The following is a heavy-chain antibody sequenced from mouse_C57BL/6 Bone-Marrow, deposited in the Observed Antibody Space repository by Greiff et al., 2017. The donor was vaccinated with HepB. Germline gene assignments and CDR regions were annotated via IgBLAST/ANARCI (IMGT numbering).Heavy chain of an antibody. CDR1: GYTFTDYY. V-gene: IGHV1-76*01. CDR3: ARGRRGFAY. D-gene: IGHD2-12*01. Sequence: QVQLQQSGAELVRPGASVKLSCKASGYTFTDYYINWVKQRPGQGLEWIARIYPGSGNTYYNEKFKGKATLIAEKSSSTAYMQLSSLTSEDSAVYFCARGRRGFAYWGQGTLVTVSA. CDR2: IYPGSGNT. J-gene: IGHJ3*01.